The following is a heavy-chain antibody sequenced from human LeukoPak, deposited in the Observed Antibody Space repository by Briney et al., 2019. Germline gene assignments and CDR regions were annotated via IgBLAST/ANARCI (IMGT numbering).Heavy chain of an antibody. CDR1: GFTFYDYA. D-gene: IGHD2-2*01. CDR2: ISWNSGSI. J-gene: IGHJ6*02. V-gene: IGHV3-9*01. Sequence: GRSLRLSCAASGFTFYDYAMHWVRQAPGKGLEWVSGISWNSGSIGYADSVKGRFTISRDNAKNSLYLQMNSLRAEDTALYYCAKDTGGYCSSTSCPSYYGMDVWGQGTTVTVSS. CDR3: AKDTGGYCSSTSCPSYYGMDV.